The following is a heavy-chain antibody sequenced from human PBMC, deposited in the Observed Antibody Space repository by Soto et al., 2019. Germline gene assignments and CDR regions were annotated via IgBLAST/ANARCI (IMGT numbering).Heavy chain of an antibody. CDR1: GFTFSSYS. CDR2: ISSSSSYI. CDR3: ARVGVKRAAAGTPFNDY. Sequence: EVQLVESGGGLVQPGGSLRLSCAASGFTFSSYSMNWVRQAPGKGLEWVSSISSSSSYIYYADSVKGRFTISRDNAKNSLYLQMNSLRAEDTAVYYCARVGVKRAAAGTPFNDYWGQGTLVTVSS. J-gene: IGHJ4*02. D-gene: IGHD6-13*01. V-gene: IGHV3-21*01.